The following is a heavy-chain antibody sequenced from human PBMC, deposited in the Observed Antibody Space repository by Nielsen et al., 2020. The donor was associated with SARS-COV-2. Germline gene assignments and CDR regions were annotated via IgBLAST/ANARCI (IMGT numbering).Heavy chain of an antibody. CDR2: INHSGST. Sequence: SETLSLTCAVYGGSFSGYYWSWIRQPPGKGLEWIGEINHSGSTNYNPSLKSRVTISVDTSKNQFSLKLSSVTAADTAVYYCATDRGKDWGQGTLVTVSS. J-gene: IGHJ4*02. CDR3: ATDRGKD. V-gene: IGHV4-34*01. CDR1: GGSFSGYY. D-gene: IGHD3-16*01.